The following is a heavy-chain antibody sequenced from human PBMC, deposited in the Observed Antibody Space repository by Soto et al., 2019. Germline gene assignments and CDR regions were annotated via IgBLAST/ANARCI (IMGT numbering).Heavy chain of an antibody. Sequence: GESLKISCNGSGYSFTSYWISWVRQMPGKGLEWMGRIDPSDSYTNYSPSFQGHVTISADKSISTAYLQWSSLKASDTAMYYCARHGKYCSGGSCYGYYYYGMDVWGQGTTVTVSS. CDR2: IDPSDSYT. CDR3: ARHGKYCSGGSCYGYYYYGMDV. J-gene: IGHJ6*02. V-gene: IGHV5-10-1*01. CDR1: GYSFTSYW. D-gene: IGHD2-15*01.